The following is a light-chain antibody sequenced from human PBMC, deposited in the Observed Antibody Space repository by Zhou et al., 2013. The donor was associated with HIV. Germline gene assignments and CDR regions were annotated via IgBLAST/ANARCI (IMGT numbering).Light chain of an antibody. J-gene: IGLJ2*01. CDR3: QTCDNNTPI. CDR2: QDT. CDR1: KLGDKY. V-gene: IGLV3-1*01. Sequence: SYELTQPPSVSVSPGQTARISCSGDKLGDKYTCWYQQKPGQSPVLVISQDTRRPSGIPERFSGSNSGNTATLTISGTQALDEADYYCQTCDNNTPIFGGGTKLTVL.